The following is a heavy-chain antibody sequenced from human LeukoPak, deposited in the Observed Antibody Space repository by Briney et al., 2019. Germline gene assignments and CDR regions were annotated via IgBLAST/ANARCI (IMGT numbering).Heavy chain of an antibody. Sequence: SGGSLRLSCAASGFTVSSYWMSWVRQAPGKGLEWVANIKKDGTEKYDVDFVKGRFTISRDNAKTSLYLQMNSLRAEDTAVYYCARDCSTSCSGAFDIWGQGTMVTVSS. CDR3: ARDCSTSCSGAFDI. CDR1: GFTVSSYW. V-gene: IGHV3-7*01. CDR2: IKKDGTEK. J-gene: IGHJ3*02. D-gene: IGHD2-2*01.